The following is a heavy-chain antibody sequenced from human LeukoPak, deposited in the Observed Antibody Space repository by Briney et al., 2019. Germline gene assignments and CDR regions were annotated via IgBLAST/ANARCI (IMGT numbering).Heavy chain of an antibody. CDR1: GGSISSYY. J-gene: IGHJ6*02. CDR2: IYYSGST. V-gene: IGHV4-59*01. D-gene: IGHD2-15*01. CDR3: ARGGRRWSESDGMDV. Sequence: SETLSLTCTVSGGSISSYYWSWIRQPPGKGLEWIGYIYYSGSTNYNPSLKSRVTISVDTSKNQFSLKLSSVTAADTAVYYCARGGRRWSESDGMDVWGQGTTVTVSS.